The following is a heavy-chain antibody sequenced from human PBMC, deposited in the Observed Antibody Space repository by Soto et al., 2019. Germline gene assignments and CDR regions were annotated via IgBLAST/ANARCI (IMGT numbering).Heavy chain of an antibody. J-gene: IGHJ4*02. CDR3: VRGTALIDY. V-gene: IGHV3-11*06. Sequence: QVQLVESGGGLVKPGGSLRLSCAASGFTFSDFYMSWIRQAPGKGLEWVSSISSSNSNINYADSVKGRFTISRDNSKSSLYLQMNSLRAEDTATYYCVRGTALIDYWGQGTLVTVSS. CDR2: ISSSNSNI. CDR1: GFTFSDFY.